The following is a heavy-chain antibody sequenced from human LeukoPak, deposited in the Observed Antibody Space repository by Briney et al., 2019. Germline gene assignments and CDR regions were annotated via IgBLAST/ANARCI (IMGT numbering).Heavy chain of an antibody. V-gene: IGHV1-46*01. CDR3: ARDSDSTTPLDY. Sequence: GASVKVSCKASGYTFTSYYMHWVRQAPGQGLEWMGIINPSGGSTNYAQKFQGRVTITADKSTSTAYMELSSLRSEDTAVYYCARDSDSTTPLDYWGQGTLVTVSS. CDR2: INPSGGST. CDR1: GYTFTSYY. D-gene: IGHD1-1*01. J-gene: IGHJ4*02.